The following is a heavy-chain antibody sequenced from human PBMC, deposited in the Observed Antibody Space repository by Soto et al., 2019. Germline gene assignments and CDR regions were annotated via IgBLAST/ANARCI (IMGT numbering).Heavy chain of an antibody. CDR1: GYTFTSYA. CDR3: ARSPDCISTSCSFIDQNWFDP. Sequence: QVQLVQSGAEEKKPGASVKVSCKASGYTFTSYAMHWVRQAPGQRLEWMGWINAGNGNTKYSQKFQGRVTITRDTSASTAYMELSSLRSEDTAVYYCARSPDCISTSCSFIDQNWFDPWGQGTLVTGSS. D-gene: IGHD2-2*01. CDR2: INAGNGNT. V-gene: IGHV1-3*05. J-gene: IGHJ5*02.